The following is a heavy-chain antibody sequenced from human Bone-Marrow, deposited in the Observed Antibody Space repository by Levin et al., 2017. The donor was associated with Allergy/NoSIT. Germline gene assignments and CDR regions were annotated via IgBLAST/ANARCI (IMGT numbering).Heavy chain of an antibody. J-gene: IGHJ4*02. V-gene: IGHV3-48*01. D-gene: IGHD4-23*01. CDR2: ISSSSRTI. Sequence: PGGSLRLSCNTSGFIFSNYNMQWVRQAPGKGLEWVSLISSSSRTIHYGDSVKGRFTISRDNAKNSVYLQLNSLRVEDTGVYYCAREADNGGHSDYWGLGTLVTVSA. CDR1: GFIFSNYN. CDR3: AREADNGGHSDY.